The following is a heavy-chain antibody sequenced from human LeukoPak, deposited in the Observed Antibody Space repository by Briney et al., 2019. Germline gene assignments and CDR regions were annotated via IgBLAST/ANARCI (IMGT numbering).Heavy chain of an antibody. CDR1: GFTFSSYG. V-gene: IGHV3-33*06. D-gene: IGHD4-17*01. CDR2: IWYDGSNK. Sequence: GGSLRLSCAASGFTFSSYGMHWVRQAPGKGLEWGAVIWYDGSNKYYADSVKGRFTISRDNSKNTLYLQMNSLRAEDTAVYYCAKDSYGDYDKRGINYFHYWGQGTLVTVSS. CDR3: AKDSYGDYDKRGINYFHY. J-gene: IGHJ4*02.